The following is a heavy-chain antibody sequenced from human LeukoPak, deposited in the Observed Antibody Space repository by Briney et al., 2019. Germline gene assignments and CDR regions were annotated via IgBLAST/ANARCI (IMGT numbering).Heavy chain of an antibody. D-gene: IGHD3-22*01. Sequence: ASVRVSCKDSRDTLSIYATSWVPQAPGQGLEWMGSLFPILGIANNTQKFQGRVKITADKSTSPAYMVLSSLRSEDTAVYYCARDSEDYYDSSTLWDWGQGTLVTVSS. J-gene: IGHJ4*02. CDR3: ARDSEDYYDSSTLWD. V-gene: IGHV1-69*04. CDR1: RDTLSIYA. CDR2: LFPILGIA.